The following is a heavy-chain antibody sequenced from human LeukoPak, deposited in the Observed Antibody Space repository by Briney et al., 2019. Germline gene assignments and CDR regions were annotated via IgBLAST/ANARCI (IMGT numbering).Heavy chain of an antibody. CDR1: GFTFSSYS. J-gene: IGHJ4*02. CDR3: ARGGRWLPDY. CDR2: ISSSSSYI. D-gene: IGHD5-24*01. V-gene: IGHV3-21*01. Sequence: GGSLRLSCAASGFTFSSYSMNWVRQAPGKGLEWVSSISSSSSYIYYADSVKGRFTISRDNARNSLYLQMNSLRAEDTAVYYCARGGRWLPDYWGQGTLVTVSS.